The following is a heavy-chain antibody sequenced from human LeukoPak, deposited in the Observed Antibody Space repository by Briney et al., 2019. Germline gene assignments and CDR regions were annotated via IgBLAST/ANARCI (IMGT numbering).Heavy chain of an antibody. Sequence: ASVKVSCKASGYTFTGYYMHWVRQAPGQGLEWMGWISTYNGNTNYAQKLQGRVTMTTDTSTSTAYMELRSLRSDDTAVYYCASGFGTTWDYWGQGTLVTVSS. CDR3: ASGFGTTWDY. J-gene: IGHJ4*02. V-gene: IGHV1-18*04. CDR1: GYTFTGYY. D-gene: IGHD3-10*01. CDR2: ISTYNGNT.